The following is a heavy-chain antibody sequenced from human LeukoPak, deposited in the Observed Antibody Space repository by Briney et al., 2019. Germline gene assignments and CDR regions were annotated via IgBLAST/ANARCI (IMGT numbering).Heavy chain of an antibody. J-gene: IGHJ4*02. Sequence: SSETLSLTCTVSGGSISSYYWGWVRQPPGKGLEWIGYIYYSGSTNYNPSLKSRVTISVDTSKNQFPLKLSSVTAADTAVYYCARWLQPHFDYWGQGTLVTVSS. CDR1: GGSISSYY. V-gene: IGHV4-59*01. CDR2: IYYSGST. D-gene: IGHD5-24*01. CDR3: ARWLQPHFDY.